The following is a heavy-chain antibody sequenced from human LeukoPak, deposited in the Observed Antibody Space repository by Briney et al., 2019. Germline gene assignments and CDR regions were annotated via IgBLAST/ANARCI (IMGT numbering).Heavy chain of an antibody. CDR3: AKRPSEYYYYYYMDV. D-gene: IGHD6-6*01. CDR2: IYSDGSRT. CDR1: GFTLSSNW. J-gene: IGHJ6*03. V-gene: IGHV3-74*01. Sequence: GGSLRLSCAGSGFTLSSNWMHWVRQGPGKGLVWVSRIYSDGSRTNYADSVKGRFTISGDNAKNTLYLQMNSLRAEDTAVYYCAKRPSEYYYYYYMDVWGKGTTVTISS.